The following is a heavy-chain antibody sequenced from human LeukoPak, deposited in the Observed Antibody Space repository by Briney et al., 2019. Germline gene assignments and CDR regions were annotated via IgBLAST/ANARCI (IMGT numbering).Heavy chain of an antibody. V-gene: IGHV4-61*02. CDR3: ARERFTMIVEYAFDI. CDR1: GGSISSGSYY. CDR2: IYTSGST. Sequence: SQTLSLTCTVSGGSISSGSYYWSWIRQPAGKGLEWIGRIYTSGSTNYNPSLKSRVTISVDTSKNQFSLKLSSVTAADTAVYYCARERFTMIVEYAFDIWGQGTMVTVSS. J-gene: IGHJ3*02. D-gene: IGHD3-22*01.